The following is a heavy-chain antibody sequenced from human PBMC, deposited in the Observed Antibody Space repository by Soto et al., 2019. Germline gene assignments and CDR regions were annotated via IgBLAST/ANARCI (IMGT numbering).Heavy chain of an antibody. V-gene: IGHV4-31*03. J-gene: IGHJ2*01. CDR3: ARVVVVVAATVWYFDL. Sequence: QVQLQESGPGLVKPSQTLSLTCTVSGGSISSGGYFWSWIRQHPGKGLEWIGYIYNRGSTYYNPSLTSRVTISVDSSKNQFSLNLTSVTAADTAVYYCARVVVVVAATVWYFDLWGRGTLVTVSS. CDR2: IYNRGST. D-gene: IGHD2-15*01. CDR1: GGSISSGGYF.